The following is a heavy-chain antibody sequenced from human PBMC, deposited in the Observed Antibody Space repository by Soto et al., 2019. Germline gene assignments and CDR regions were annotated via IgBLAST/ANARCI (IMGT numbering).Heavy chain of an antibody. Sequence: PSETLSLTCTVSGSSVSSGSYYWSWIRQPPGKGLEWIGYIYYSGSTNYNPSLKSRVTISVDTSKNQFSLKLSSVTAADTAVYYCARDSPYYYDSSGYYRYFDYWGQGTLVTVSS. CDR3: ARDSPYYYDSSGYYRYFDY. D-gene: IGHD3-22*01. CDR1: GSSVSSGSYY. V-gene: IGHV4-61*01. J-gene: IGHJ4*02. CDR2: IYYSGST.